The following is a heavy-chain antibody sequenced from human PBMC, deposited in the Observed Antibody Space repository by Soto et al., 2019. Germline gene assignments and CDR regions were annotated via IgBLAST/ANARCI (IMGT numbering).Heavy chain of an antibody. D-gene: IGHD3-22*01. J-gene: IGHJ3*02. CDR1: GGSFSGYD. V-gene: IGHV4-34*01. CDR2: INHSGST. Sequence: QVQLQQWGAGLLKPSETLSLTCAVYGGSFSGYDWSWIRQPPGKGLGWIGEINHSGSTNYNPSLKSRVTISVDTSKNQFSLKLSSVTAADTAVYYCARLFDYYDSSGYYGSLDAFDIWGQGTMVTVSS. CDR3: ARLFDYYDSSGYYGSLDAFDI.